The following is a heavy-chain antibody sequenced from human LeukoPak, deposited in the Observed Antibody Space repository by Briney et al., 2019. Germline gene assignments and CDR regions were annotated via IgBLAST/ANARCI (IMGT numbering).Heavy chain of an antibody. CDR3: AREIVVVITVDAFDI. D-gene: IGHD3-22*01. Sequence: PGGSLRLSCAASGFTFSSYSMNWVRQAPGKGLEWVSSISSSSSYIYYADSVKGRFTISRDNAKNSLYLQMNSLRAEDTAVYYCAREIVVVITVDAFDIWGQGTMVTVSS. CDR1: GFTFSSYS. CDR2: ISSSSSYI. J-gene: IGHJ3*02. V-gene: IGHV3-21*01.